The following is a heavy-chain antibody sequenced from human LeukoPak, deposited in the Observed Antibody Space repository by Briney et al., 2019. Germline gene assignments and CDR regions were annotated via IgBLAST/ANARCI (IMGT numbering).Heavy chain of an antibody. CDR3: ARGFGGANLANDY. CDR2: IYYSGST. Sequence: SETLSLTCTVSGGSISSGGYYWSWIRQHPGKGLEWIGYIYYSGSTYYNPSLKSRVTMSVDTSKNQFSLKLSSVTAADTAVYYCARGFGGANLANDYWGQGTLVTVSS. CDR1: GGSISSGGYY. V-gene: IGHV4-31*03. D-gene: IGHD2-21*01. J-gene: IGHJ4*02.